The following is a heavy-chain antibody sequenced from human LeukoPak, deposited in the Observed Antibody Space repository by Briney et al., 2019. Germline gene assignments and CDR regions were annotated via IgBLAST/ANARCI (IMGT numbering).Heavy chain of an antibody. V-gene: IGHV5-51*01. CDR3: ATGGYSSSWMFQH. Sequence: GESLKISCKGSGYRFTSYWIGWGRQMPGKGLEWMGIIYPGDSDTRYSPSFQGQVTISADKSISTAYLQWSSLKASDTAMYYCATGGYSSSWMFQHWGQGTLVTVSS. D-gene: IGHD6-13*01. CDR2: IYPGDSDT. J-gene: IGHJ1*01. CDR1: GYRFTSYW.